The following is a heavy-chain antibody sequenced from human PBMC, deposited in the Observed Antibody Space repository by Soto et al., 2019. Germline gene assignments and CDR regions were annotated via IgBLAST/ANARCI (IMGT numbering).Heavy chain of an antibody. CDR1: GGSISSSSYY. D-gene: IGHD2-2*01. V-gene: IGHV4-39*01. J-gene: IGHJ5*02. CDR2: IYYSGST. CDR3: ARHRPVVGVPAANNWFDP. Sequence: QLQLQESGPGLVKPSETLSLTCTVSGGSISSSSYYWGWIRQPPGKGLEWIGSIYYSGSTYYNPSLKSRVTISVDTSQNQFSLKLSSVTAADTAVYYCARHRPVVGVPAANNWFDPWGQGTLVPVSS.